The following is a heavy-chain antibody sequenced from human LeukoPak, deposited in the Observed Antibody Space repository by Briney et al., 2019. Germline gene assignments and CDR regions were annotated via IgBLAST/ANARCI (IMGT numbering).Heavy chain of an antibody. CDR2: INTNTGNP. V-gene: IGHV7-4-1*02. CDR1: GYTFTNYA. J-gene: IGHJ5*02. Sequence: ASVKVSCKASGYTFTNYAMNWVRQAPGQGLEWMGWINTNTGNPTYAQGFAGRFVFSLDTSVSTAYLKISSLKAEDTAVYYCARLLVVVPGASIHWFDRWGQGTLVTVSS. CDR3: ARLLVVVPGASIHWFDR. D-gene: IGHD2-2*01.